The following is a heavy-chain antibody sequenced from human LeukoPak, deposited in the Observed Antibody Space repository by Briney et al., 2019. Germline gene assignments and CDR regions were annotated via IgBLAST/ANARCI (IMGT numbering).Heavy chain of an antibody. D-gene: IGHD3-10*01. Sequence: ASVKVSCKAFGYTFTRYYMHWVRQAPGQGPEWMGVISPSGGSTTYAQKFQGRVTLTRDMSTSTDYLELSSLRSEDTAMYYCATDPNYYGSGSLGYWGQGTLVTVSS. CDR3: ATDPNYYGSGSLGY. V-gene: IGHV1-46*01. CDR1: GYTFTRYY. J-gene: IGHJ4*02. CDR2: ISPSGGST.